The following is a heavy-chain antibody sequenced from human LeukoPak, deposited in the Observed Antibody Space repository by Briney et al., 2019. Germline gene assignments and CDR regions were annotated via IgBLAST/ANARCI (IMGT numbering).Heavy chain of an antibody. CDR1: GYTFTGYY. V-gene: IGHV1-2*02. CDR3: ARDQEGIVVIPAAMGY. D-gene: IGHD2-2*01. J-gene: IGHJ4*02. CDR2: INPNSGGT. Sequence: GASVKVSCKASGYTFTGYYMHWVRQAPGQGLEWMGWINPNSGGTSYAQKLQGRVTMTRDTSISTAYMELSRLRSDDTAVYYCARDQEGIVVIPAAMGYWGQGTLVTVSS.